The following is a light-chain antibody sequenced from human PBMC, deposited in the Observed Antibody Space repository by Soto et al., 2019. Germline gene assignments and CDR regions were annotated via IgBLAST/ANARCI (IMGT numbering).Light chain of an antibody. CDR1: QGISNY. Sequence: DIQITQSPSSLSSSVVERFTITCRASQGISNYLAWYQQKPGKVPKLLIYGASALQSGVPSRFSGSGSGTDFTLTISSLQPEDVATYYCQKYNSAPRTFGPGTKVDI. V-gene: IGKV1-27*01. J-gene: IGKJ3*01. CDR2: GAS. CDR3: QKYNSAPRT.